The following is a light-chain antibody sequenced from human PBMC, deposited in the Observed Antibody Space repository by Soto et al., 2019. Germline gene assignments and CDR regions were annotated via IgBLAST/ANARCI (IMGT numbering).Light chain of an antibody. CDR2: KAS. J-gene: IGKJ1*01. CDR3: QQYNSYSWT. V-gene: IGKV1-5*03. Sequence: DIQTTQSPSTLSASVGDRVTITCRASQSISSWLAWYQQKPGKAPKLLIYKASGLESGVPSRFSGSGSGTEFTPAISSRQPGDFPTYYCQQYNSYSWTFGQGTKVEIK. CDR1: QSISSW.